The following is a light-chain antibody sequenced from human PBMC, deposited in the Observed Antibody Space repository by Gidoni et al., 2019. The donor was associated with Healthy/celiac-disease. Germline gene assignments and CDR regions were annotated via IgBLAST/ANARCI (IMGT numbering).Light chain of an antibody. CDR2: DAS. V-gene: IGKV3-11*01. CDR1: QSVSSY. CDR3: QQRSNWLLT. J-gene: IGKJ4*01. Sequence: IVLTQSPATLSLSPGDRATLSCSASQSVSSYLAWYQQKPGQAPRLLINDASNRATGIPARFSGSGSGTDFTLTISSLEPEDFAVYYCQQRSNWLLTFGGGTKVEIK.